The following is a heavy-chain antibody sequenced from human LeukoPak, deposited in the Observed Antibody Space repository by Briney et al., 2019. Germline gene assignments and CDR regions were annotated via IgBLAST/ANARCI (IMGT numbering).Heavy chain of an antibody. D-gene: IGHD1-14*01. V-gene: IGHV4-4*02. CDR2: IYHSGST. J-gene: IGHJ3*02. CDR3: ARTTSTDAFDI. Sequence: PSGTLSLTCAVSGDSIDSSNWWSWVRQPPGKGLEWIAEIYHSGSTYYNPSLKSRVTISVDRSKNQFSLKLSSVTAADTAVYYCARTTSTDAFDIWGQGTMVTVSS. CDR1: GDSIDSSNW.